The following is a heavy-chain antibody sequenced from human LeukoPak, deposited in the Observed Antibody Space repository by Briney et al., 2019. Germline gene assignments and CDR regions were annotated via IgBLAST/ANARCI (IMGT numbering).Heavy chain of an antibody. J-gene: IGHJ5*02. CDR3: AHHFKSLSSWLFDP. Sequence: SGPTLVKPTQTLTLTCTFSGFSLSTSGVGVGWIRQPPGKALEWLALIYWDDDKRYSPSLKSRLTITKDTSENQVVLTMTNMDPVDTATYYCAHHFKSLSSWLFDPWGQGTLVTVSS. CDR2: IYWDDDK. CDR1: GFSLSTSGVG. V-gene: IGHV2-5*02. D-gene: IGHD6-13*01.